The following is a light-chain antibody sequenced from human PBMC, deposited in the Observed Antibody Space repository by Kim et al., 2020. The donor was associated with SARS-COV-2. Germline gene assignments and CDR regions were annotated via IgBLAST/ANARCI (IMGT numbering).Light chain of an antibody. J-gene: IGLJ1*01. CDR2: DVS. CDR1: SSDIGGYNY. Sequence: QSALAQPASVSGSPGQSITISCTGTSSDIGGYNYVSWYQQHPGKAPKLMIFDVSYRPSGVSNRFSASKSGNTASLTISGLQAEDEADYYCGSYTSTDTGVFGTGTKVTVL. V-gene: IGLV2-14*03. CDR3: GSYTSTDTGV.